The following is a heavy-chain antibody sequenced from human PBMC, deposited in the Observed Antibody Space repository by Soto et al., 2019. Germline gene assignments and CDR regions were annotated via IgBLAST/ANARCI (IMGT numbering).Heavy chain of an antibody. D-gene: IGHD6-6*01. Sequence: PGGSRRLSCAASGFTFSSYAMSWVPQAPGKGLACVSAISVSGGSTYYADSVKGRFTISRDNSKNTLYLQMNSLRAADTAVYYCAKVPSIAARRDYYFDYWGQGTLVTVSS. CDR3: AKVPSIAARRDYYFDY. CDR1: GFTFSSYA. CDR2: ISVSGGST. V-gene: IGHV3-23*01. J-gene: IGHJ4*02.